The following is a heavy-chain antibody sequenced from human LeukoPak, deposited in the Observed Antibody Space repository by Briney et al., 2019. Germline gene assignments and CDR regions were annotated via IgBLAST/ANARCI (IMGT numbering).Heavy chain of an antibody. D-gene: IGHD3-10*01. V-gene: IGHV3-33*06. CDR2: IWANGNDK. J-gene: IGHJ3*02. CDR3: AKQGRNPGWFRDAFDI. CDR1: AFIFSHYG. Sequence: GRSLRLSCAASAFIFSHYGMHWVRQVPGKGLEWVAVIWANGNDKYYIDSVKGRFTVSRDNSKNTLYLQMDSLRAEDTAVYYCAKQGRNPGWFRDAFDIWGQGTMVTVSS.